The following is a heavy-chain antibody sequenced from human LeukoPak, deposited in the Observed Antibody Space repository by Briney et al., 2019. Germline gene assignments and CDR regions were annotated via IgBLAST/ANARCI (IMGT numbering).Heavy chain of an antibody. CDR1: GGSISSSSYY. CDR3: ASDCSSTSCYFY. J-gene: IGHJ4*02. Sequence: SETLSLTCTVSGGSISSSSYYWSWIRQPPGKGLEWIGEINHSGSTNYNPSLKSRVTISVDTSKNQFSLKLSSVTAADTAVYYCASDCSSTSCYFYWGQGTLVTVSS. CDR2: INHSGST. V-gene: IGHV4-39*07. D-gene: IGHD2-2*01.